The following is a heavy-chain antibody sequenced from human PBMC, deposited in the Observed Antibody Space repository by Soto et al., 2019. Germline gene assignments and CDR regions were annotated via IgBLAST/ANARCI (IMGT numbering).Heavy chain of an antibody. CDR1: GDSINRADYY. CDR3: ARVVQFHDSSGYCIHYFEY. J-gene: IGHJ4*02. V-gene: IGHV4-30-4*01. CDR2: IYYSRSD. D-gene: IGHD3-22*01. Sequence: SETLSLTCTLSGDSINRADYYWSWLRQPPGEGLAWIGYIYYSRSDYYNPSLGRRATITIDTSRNQFSLNLMSVTAPATAVYFSARVVQFHDSSGYCIHYFEYSVQGALETVSS.